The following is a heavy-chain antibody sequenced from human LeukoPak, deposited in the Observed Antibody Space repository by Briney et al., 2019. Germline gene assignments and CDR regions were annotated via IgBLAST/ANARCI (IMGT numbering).Heavy chain of an antibody. CDR3: ARDHRGSGSRYYYYYMDV. CDR1: GFTFSSYW. Sequence: GGSLRLSCAASGFTFSSYWMHWVRQAPGKGLVWVSRINSDGSSTSYADSVKGRFTISRDNGKNTLFLQMNSLRAEDTAVYYCARDHRGSGSRYYYYYMDVWGKGTTVTISS. CDR2: INSDGSST. V-gene: IGHV3-74*01. J-gene: IGHJ6*03. D-gene: IGHD3-10*01.